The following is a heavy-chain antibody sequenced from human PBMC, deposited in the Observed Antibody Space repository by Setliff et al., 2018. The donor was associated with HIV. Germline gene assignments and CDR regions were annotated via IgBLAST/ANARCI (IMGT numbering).Heavy chain of an antibody. CDR1: GGSISSHY. Sequence: SETLSLTCTVSGGSISSHYWSWIRQPPGKGLEWIGYIYYSGSTNYNPSLKSRVTISVDTSKNQFSLKLSSVTAADTAVYYCARSEGIAWFDPWGQGTLVTVSS. CDR2: IYYSGST. V-gene: IGHV4-59*11. CDR3: ARSEGIAWFDP. D-gene: IGHD3-3*01. J-gene: IGHJ5*02.